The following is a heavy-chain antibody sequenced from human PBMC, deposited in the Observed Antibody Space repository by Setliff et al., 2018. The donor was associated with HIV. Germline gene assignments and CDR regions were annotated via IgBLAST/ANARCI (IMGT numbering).Heavy chain of an antibody. D-gene: IGHD3-22*01. Sequence: SETLSLTCSVSGGSMSSYCWTWIRQSAGKGLEWIGYISTTGSTSYSPSLKSRVSISVDTAKNQCSLRLNSVTAADTAVYYCARMSGGYSGGYFDYWGQGTQVTVSS. J-gene: IGHJ4*02. CDR2: ISTTGST. V-gene: IGHV4-4*09. CDR3: ARMSGGYSGGYFDY. CDR1: GGSMSSYC.